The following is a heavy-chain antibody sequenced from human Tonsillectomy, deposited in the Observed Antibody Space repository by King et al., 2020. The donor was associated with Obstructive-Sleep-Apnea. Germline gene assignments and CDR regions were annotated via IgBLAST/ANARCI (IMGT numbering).Heavy chain of an antibody. J-gene: IGHJ6*02. CDR3: ARDRYGRHEDVGGMDV. CDR1: GFTFSSYW. Sequence: EVQLVESGGGLVQPGGSLRLSCAASGFTFSSYWMNWVRQAPGKGLEWVANIKQDGSEKYYVDSVKGRFTISRDNAKNSLYLQMNSLRAEDTAVYYCARDRYGRHEDVGGMDVWGQGTTVTVSS. D-gene: IGHD1-1*01. V-gene: IGHV3-7*03. CDR2: IKQDGSEK.